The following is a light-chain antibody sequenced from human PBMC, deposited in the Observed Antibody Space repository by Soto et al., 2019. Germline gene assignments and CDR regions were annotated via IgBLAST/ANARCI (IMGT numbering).Light chain of an antibody. Sequence: VMTQSPATVSASPGEGATLSCRASRSVGRSLAWYQKKSGQAPRLLIFSASTRATDIPARFSGSGSGTEVALSISSLQSEDIAIYYCQQYYFWPLSFGGGTKVEI. CDR1: RSVGRS. J-gene: IGKJ4*01. CDR3: QQYYFWPLS. CDR2: SAS. V-gene: IGKV3D-15*01.